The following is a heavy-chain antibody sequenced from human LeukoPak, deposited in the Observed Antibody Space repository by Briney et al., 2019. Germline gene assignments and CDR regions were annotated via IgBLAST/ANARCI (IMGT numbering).Heavy chain of an antibody. CDR1: GFTVSSNY. D-gene: IGHD5-12*01. J-gene: IGHJ4*02. V-gene: IGHV3-53*01. CDR3: ARVAGYDYGFFDY. Sequence: TGGSLRLSCAASGFTVSSNYMSWVRQAPGKGLEWVSVIYSGGSTYYADSVKGRFTISRDNSKNTLYPQMNSLRAEDTAVYYCARVAGYDYGFFDYWGQGTLVTVSS. CDR2: IYSGGST.